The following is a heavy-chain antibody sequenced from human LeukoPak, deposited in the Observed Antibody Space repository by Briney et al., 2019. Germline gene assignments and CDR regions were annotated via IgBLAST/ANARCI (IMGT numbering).Heavy chain of an antibody. V-gene: IGHV1-2*04. CDR2: INPNSGGT. CDR1: GYTFTGYY. CDR3: ARGLSYVDAFDI. D-gene: IGHD1-26*01. Sequence: ASVKVSCKASGYTFTGYYMHWVRQAPGQGPEWMGWINPNSGGTNYAQKFQGWVTMTRDTSISTAYMELSRLRPDDTAVYYCARGLSYVDAFDIWGQGTMVTVSS. J-gene: IGHJ3*02.